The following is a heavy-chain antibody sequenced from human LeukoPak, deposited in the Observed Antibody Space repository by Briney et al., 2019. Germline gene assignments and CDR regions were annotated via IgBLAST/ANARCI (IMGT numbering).Heavy chain of an antibody. CDR1: GGSISSGGFY. Sequence: KPSETLSLTCTVSGGSISSGGFYWGWIRQPAGKGLEWIGRIYASGSTNFNPSLKSRVSISLDTSKNQFSLQLTSVTAADTAVYYCARGLAVAGLPYFDYWGQGTLVTVAS. CDR3: ARGLAVAGLPYFDY. V-gene: IGHV4-61*02. D-gene: IGHD6-19*01. CDR2: IYASGST. J-gene: IGHJ4*02.